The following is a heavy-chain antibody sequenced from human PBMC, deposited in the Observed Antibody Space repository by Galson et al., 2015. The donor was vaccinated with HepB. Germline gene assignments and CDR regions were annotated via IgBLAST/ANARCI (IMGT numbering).Heavy chain of an antibody. J-gene: IGHJ6*02. CDR3: ARAEAGPYDFWSGYPSTRSYYYYYGMDV. Sequence: SLRLSCAASGFTFSSYWMHWVRQAPGKGLGWVSRINSDGRSTSYADSVKGRFTISRDNAKNTLYLQMNSLRAEDTAVYYCARAEAGPYDFWSGYPSTRSYYYYYGMDVWGQGTTDTVSS. CDR1: GFTFSSYW. V-gene: IGHV3-74*01. D-gene: IGHD3-3*01. CDR2: INSDGRST.